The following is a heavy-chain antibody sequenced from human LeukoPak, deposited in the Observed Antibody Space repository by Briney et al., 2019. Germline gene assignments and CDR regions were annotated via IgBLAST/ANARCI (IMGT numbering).Heavy chain of an antibody. CDR2: INSDGSST. V-gene: IGHV3-74*01. CDR1: GFTFSSYW. D-gene: IGHD6-6*01. Sequence: GGSLRLSCAASGFTFSSYWMHWVRQAPGKGLVWVSHINSDGSSTTCADSVKGRFTISRDNAKNTLYLQMNSLRVEDAAVYYCARSITGRPDYWGQGTLVTVSS. J-gene: IGHJ4*02. CDR3: ARSITGRPDY.